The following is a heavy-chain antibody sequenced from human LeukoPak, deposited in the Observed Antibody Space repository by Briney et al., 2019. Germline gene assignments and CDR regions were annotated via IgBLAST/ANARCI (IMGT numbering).Heavy chain of an antibody. Sequence: GGSLRLSCAASGFTFSSYWTHWVRQAPGKGLVWVSRINSDGSSTSYADSVKGRFAISRDNAENTLYLQMNSLRAEDTAVYYCARDRGVVWIDYWGQGTLVTVSS. CDR2: INSDGSST. J-gene: IGHJ4*02. D-gene: IGHD3-3*01. CDR1: GFTFSSYW. CDR3: ARDRGVVWIDY. V-gene: IGHV3-74*01.